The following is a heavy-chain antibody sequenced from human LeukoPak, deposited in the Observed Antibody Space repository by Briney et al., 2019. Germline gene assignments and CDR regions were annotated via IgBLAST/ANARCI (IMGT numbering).Heavy chain of an antibody. CDR3: AKDAITFGGVIVFNFDY. V-gene: IGHV3-30*04. CDR1: GFTFSSYA. D-gene: IGHD3-16*02. CDR2: ISFDGVNT. J-gene: IGHJ4*02. Sequence: GGSLRLSCAASGFTFSSYAMHWVRQAPGKGLEWVAVISFDGVNTFYADSVKGRFTISRDNSKNTLYLQMNSLRAEDTAVYYCAKDAITFGGVIVFNFDYWGQGTLVTVSS.